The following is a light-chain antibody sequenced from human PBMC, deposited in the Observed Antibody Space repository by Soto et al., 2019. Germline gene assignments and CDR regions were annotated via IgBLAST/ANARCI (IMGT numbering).Light chain of an antibody. CDR1: NIGTNS. J-gene: IGLJ1*01. Sequence: SYELTQPPSVSVAPGQTARITCGGHNIGTNSVHWYQQKPGQAPVLVVYEDSDRPSGIPERFSGSNSGNTATLTLSRVEAGDEADYYCQVWDSTSDHYVFGTGTKLTVL. CDR2: EDS. CDR3: QVWDSTSDHYV. V-gene: IGLV3-21*02.